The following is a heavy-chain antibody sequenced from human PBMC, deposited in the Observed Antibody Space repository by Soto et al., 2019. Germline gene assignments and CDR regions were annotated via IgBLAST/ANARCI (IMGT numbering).Heavy chain of an antibody. D-gene: IGHD2-15*01. CDR3: ARAYCSGGSCSADYYYGMDV. Sequence: ASVKVSCKASGYTFTSYGISWVRQAPGQGLEWMGWISAYNGNTNYAQKLQGRVTMTTDTSTSTAYMELRSLRSDDTAVYYCARAYCSGGSCSADYYYGMDVWGQGTTATVSS. CDR2: ISAYNGNT. V-gene: IGHV1-18*04. CDR1: GYTFTSYG. J-gene: IGHJ6*02.